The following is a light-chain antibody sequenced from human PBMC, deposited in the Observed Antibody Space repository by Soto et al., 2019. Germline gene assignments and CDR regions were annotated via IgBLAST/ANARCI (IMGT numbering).Light chain of an antibody. J-gene: IGKJ4*01. CDR3: QQYGSSPLT. Sequence: EIVMTQSPATLSLSPGERATLSCRASQSVSSNLAWYQQKPGLAPRLLIYDASSRATGIPDRFSGSGSGTDFTLTISRLEPKDFAVYYCQQYGSSPLTFGGGTKVDIK. CDR2: DAS. CDR1: QSVSSN. V-gene: IGKV3D-20*01.